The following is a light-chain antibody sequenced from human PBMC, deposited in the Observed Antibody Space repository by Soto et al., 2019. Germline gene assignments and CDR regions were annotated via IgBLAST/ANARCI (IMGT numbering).Light chain of an antibody. CDR2: GAS. CDR1: QTIRSD. Sequence: EIVMTPSPVTLSVSPGERATLSCRASQTIRSDLAWYQQKPGQAPRLLIYGASSRATGIPDRFSGSGSGTDFTLTISRLEPEDFAVYYCQQYGSSPPLTFGGGTKVDIK. V-gene: IGKV3-20*01. J-gene: IGKJ4*01. CDR3: QQYGSSPPLT.